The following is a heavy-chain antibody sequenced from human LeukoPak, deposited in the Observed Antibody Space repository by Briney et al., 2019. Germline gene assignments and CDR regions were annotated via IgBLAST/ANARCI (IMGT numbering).Heavy chain of an antibody. CDR3: ARDEREWELRWSFDY. Sequence: ASVKVSCKASGYTFTSYGIIWVRQAPGQGLEWMGWISAYNGNTNYAQKLQGRVTMTTDTSTSTAYMELRSLRSDDTAVYYCARDEREWELRWSFDYWGQGTMVTVSS. CDR2: ISAYNGNT. CDR1: GYTFTSYG. J-gene: IGHJ4*02. V-gene: IGHV1-18*01. D-gene: IGHD1-26*01.